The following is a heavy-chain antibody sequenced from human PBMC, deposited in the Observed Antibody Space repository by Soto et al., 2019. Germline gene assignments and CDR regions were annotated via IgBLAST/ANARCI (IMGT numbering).Heavy chain of an antibody. Sequence: GGSLRLSCAASGFTFDDYAMHWVRQAPGKGLEWVSGISWNSGSIGYADSVKGRFTISRDNAKNSLYLQMNSLRAEDTALYYCAKDEGYRANYYYYYYMDVWGKGTTVTVSS. D-gene: IGHD5-12*01. V-gene: IGHV3-9*01. CDR3: AKDEGYRANYYYYYYMDV. J-gene: IGHJ6*03. CDR1: GFTFDDYA. CDR2: ISWNSGSI.